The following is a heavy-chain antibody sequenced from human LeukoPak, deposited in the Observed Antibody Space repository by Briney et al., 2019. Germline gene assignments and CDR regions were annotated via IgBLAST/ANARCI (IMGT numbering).Heavy chain of an antibody. J-gene: IGHJ6*02. CDR3: ARERGGTFYYYGMDV. Sequence: GGSLRLSCAASGFTFSSYWMSWVRQAPGKGLEWVANIKQDGSEKYYVDSVKGRFTISRDNAKNSLYLQMNSLRSDDTAVYYCARERGGTFYYYGMDVWDQGTTVTVSS. CDR1: GFTFSSYW. D-gene: IGHD4-23*01. V-gene: IGHV3-7*03. CDR2: IKQDGSEK.